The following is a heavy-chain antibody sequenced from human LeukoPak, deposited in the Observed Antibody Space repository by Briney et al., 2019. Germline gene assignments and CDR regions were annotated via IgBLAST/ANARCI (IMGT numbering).Heavy chain of an antibody. V-gene: IGHV4-4*07. CDR3: ARWGNYYGSGRNYYYYMDV. J-gene: IGHJ6*03. D-gene: IGHD3-10*01. CDR2: IYTSGST. Sequence: SETLSLTCTVSGGSISSYYWSWIRQPAGKGLEWIGRIYTSGSTNYNPSLKSRVTMSVDTSKNQFSLKLSSVTAADTAVYYCARWGNYYGSGRNYYYYMDVWGKGTTVTVSS. CDR1: GGSISSYY.